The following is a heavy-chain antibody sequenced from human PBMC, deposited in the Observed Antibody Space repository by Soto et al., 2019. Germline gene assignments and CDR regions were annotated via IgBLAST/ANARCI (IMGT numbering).Heavy chain of an antibody. CDR1: GFTVSNNY. CDR2: IYSGGST. D-gene: IGHD3-10*01. J-gene: IGHJ4*02. V-gene: IGHV3-66*01. CDR3: ARPDTVRGVSY. Sequence: EVQLVESGGGLVQPGGSLRLSCVVSGFTVSNNYMSWVRQAPGQGLEWVSVIYSGGSTSYINSVKGRFTISRDNSKNTVYLQMNSLRAEDTAVYYCARPDTVRGVSYWGQGTLVTVSS.